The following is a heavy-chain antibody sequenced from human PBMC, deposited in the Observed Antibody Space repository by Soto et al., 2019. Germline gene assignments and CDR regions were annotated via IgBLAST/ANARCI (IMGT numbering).Heavy chain of an antibody. V-gene: IGHV4-34*01. CDR1: GGSFSGYY. CDR3: ARGRAGGYDYIWGSYRSKDYFDY. Sequence: SETLSLTCAVYGGSFSGYYWSWIRQPPGKGLEWIGEINHSGSTNYNPSLKSRVTISVDTSKNQFSLKLSSVTAADTAVYYCARGRAGGYDYIWGSYRSKDYFDYWGQGTLVTVSS. J-gene: IGHJ4*02. CDR2: INHSGST. D-gene: IGHD3-16*02.